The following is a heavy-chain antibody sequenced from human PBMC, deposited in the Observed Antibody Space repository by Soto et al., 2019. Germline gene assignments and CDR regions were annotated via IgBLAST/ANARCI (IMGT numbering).Heavy chain of an antibody. CDR2: INHSGST. J-gene: IGHJ4*02. CDR1: GGSFSGYY. CDR3: ARGPITMVRGVMSV. D-gene: IGHD3-10*01. V-gene: IGHV4-34*01. Sequence: QVQLQQWGAGLLKPSETLSLTCAVYGGSFSGYYWSWIRQPPGKGLEWIGEINHSGSTNYNPSLKRRVTLSVDTSKNQFSLKLSSVTAADTAVYYCARGPITMVRGVMSVWGQGTLVTVSS.